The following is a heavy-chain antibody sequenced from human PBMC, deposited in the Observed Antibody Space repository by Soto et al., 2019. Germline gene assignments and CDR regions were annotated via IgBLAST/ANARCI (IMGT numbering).Heavy chain of an antibody. CDR1: GYTFTSYG. Sequence: GASVKVSCKASGYTFTSYGISWVRRAPGQGLEWMGWISAYNGNTNYAQKLQGRVTMTTDTSTSTAYMELRSLRSDDTAVYYCARVGMVRGVILHHYLAYWGQGTLVTVSS. V-gene: IGHV1-18*01. J-gene: IGHJ4*02. CDR2: ISAYNGNT. D-gene: IGHD3-10*01. CDR3: ARVGMVRGVILHHYLAY.